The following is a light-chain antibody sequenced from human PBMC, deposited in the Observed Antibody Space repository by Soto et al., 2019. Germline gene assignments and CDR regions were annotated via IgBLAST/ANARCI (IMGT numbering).Light chain of an antibody. CDR3: QQYGSSPWT. CDR1: QSVSDTY. CDR2: GAS. Sequence: EIVLTQSPGTLSLSPGDRATLSCRASQSVSDTYIAWYQQKPGQAPRLLIYGASSRATGMPDRFSGSGSGTAFTLTVSRLEPEDFAVYYCQQYGSSPWTFGQGTKVEIK. V-gene: IGKV3-20*01. J-gene: IGKJ1*01.